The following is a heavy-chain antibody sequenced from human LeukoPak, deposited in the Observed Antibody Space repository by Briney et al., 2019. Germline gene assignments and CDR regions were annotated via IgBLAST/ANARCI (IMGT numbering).Heavy chain of an antibody. Sequence: SETLSLTCTVSGGSISSYYWSWTRKPPGKGLEWIGYIYYSGSTNYNPSLKSRVTISVDTSKNQFSLKLSSVTAADTAVYYCARERDSSGYPIDYWGQGTLVTVSS. V-gene: IGHV4-59*01. CDR1: GGSISSYY. CDR3: ARERDSSGYPIDY. CDR2: IYYSGST. D-gene: IGHD3-22*01. J-gene: IGHJ4*02.